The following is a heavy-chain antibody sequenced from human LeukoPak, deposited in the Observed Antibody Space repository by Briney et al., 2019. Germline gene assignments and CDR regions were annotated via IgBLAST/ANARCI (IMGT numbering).Heavy chain of an antibody. CDR1: GFSFSSYA. D-gene: IGHD4-23*01. CDR2: ISYDGSNK. CDR3: ARGTTVVSHFDY. V-gene: IGHV3-30-3*01. J-gene: IGHJ4*02. Sequence: GGSLRLSCAASGFSFSSYAMHWVRQAPGKGLEWVALISYDGSNKYYADSVKGRFTISRDNSKNTLYLQMNSLRAEDTAVYYCARGTTVVSHFDYRGQGTLVTVSS.